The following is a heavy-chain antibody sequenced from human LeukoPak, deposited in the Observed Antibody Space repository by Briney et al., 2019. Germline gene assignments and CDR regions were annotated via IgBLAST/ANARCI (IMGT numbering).Heavy chain of an antibody. CDR2: INPNSGGT. CDR3: ARVGYYESSGYYEY. Sequence: GASVKVSCKASGYTLTDYYMHWVRQAPGQGVEWMGRINPNSGGTNYAQKFQGRVTMTRDTSISTVYMELSRLRSDDTAVYYCARVGYYESSGYYEYWGQGTLVTVSS. D-gene: IGHD3-22*01. J-gene: IGHJ4*02. V-gene: IGHV1-2*06. CDR1: GYTLTDYY.